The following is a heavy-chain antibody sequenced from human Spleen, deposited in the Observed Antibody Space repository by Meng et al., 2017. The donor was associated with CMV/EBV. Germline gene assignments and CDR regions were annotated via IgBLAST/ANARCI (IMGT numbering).Heavy chain of an antibody. CDR3: ARALEISSTVDY. D-gene: IGHD2-2*01. CDR1: GGTFSSYG. Sequence: CKASGGTFSSYGISWVRQAPGQGLEWMGGIIPILGIANYAQKFQGRVTITADKSTSTAYMELSSLRSEDTAVYYCARALEISSTVDYWGQGTLVTVSS. J-gene: IGHJ4*02. CDR2: IIPILGIA. V-gene: IGHV1-69*10.